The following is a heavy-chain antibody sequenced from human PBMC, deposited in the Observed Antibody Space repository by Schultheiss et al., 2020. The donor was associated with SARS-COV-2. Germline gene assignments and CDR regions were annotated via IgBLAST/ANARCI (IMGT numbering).Heavy chain of an antibody. CDR1: GFRFSTYS. CDR3: ARETRLQSLYYGMDV. Sequence: GESLKISCAGFGFRFSTYSMNWVRQAPGKGLEWVAYISTGGLNVDYADSVKGRFTISRDNSKNTLYLQMNSLRAEDTAVYYCARETRLQSLYYGMDVWGQGTTVTVSS. J-gene: IGHJ6*02. CDR2: ISTGGLNV. D-gene: IGHD4-11*01. V-gene: IGHV3-48*01.